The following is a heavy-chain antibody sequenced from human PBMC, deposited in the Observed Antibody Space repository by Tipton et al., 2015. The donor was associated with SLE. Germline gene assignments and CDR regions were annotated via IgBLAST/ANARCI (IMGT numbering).Heavy chain of an antibody. D-gene: IGHD6-19*01. CDR3: ATAVAGHDAFDI. J-gene: IGHJ3*02. V-gene: IGHV4-34*01. Sequence: TLSLTCVVYGGSSSGYYWSWIRQPPGKGLEWIGEINHSGSTNYNPSLKSRVTISVDTSKNQFSLKLSSVTAADTAVYYCATAVAGHDAFDIWGQGTMVTVSS. CDR2: INHSGST. CDR1: GGSSSGYY.